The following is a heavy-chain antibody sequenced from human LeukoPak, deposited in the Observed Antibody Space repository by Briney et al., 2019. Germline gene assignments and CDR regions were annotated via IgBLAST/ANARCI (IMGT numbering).Heavy chain of an antibody. Sequence: PGGSLRLSCAVSGFTFSNYDMSWVRQVPGKGLEWVSTISSAGGTTHYADSVKGRFTISRDNSKNTLYLHMNSLKADDTAVHYCARSYGSNYLYYFHFWGQGTLVTVSS. CDR1: GFTFSNYD. D-gene: IGHD4-11*01. CDR3: ARSYGSNYLYYFHF. J-gene: IGHJ4*02. V-gene: IGHV3-23*01. CDR2: ISSAGGTT.